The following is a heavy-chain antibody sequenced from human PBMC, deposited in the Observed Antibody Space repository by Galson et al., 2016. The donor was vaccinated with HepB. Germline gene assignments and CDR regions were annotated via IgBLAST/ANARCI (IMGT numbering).Heavy chain of an antibody. CDR2: ISYDGSNK. D-gene: IGHD6-13*01. CDR1: GFMFSNYA. V-gene: IGHV3-30*04. Sequence: SLRLSCAASGFMFSNYAVHWVRQAPGKGLDWVAVISYDGSNKISADSVEGRFTITSANSKKTLYLQLNSQSVEDTALYYCASAPGYTKQGGNDYWGQGTLVTVSS. CDR3: ASAPGYTKQGGNDY. J-gene: IGHJ4*02.